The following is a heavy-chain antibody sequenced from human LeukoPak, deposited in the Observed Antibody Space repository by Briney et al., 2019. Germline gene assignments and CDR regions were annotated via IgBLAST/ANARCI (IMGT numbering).Heavy chain of an antibody. D-gene: IGHD3-3*01. CDR3: ARNYDFWSGYSTYYFDY. V-gene: IGHV3-21*01. CDR1: GFTFSSYN. J-gene: IGHJ4*02. CDR2: ISSSSYI. Sequence: GGSLRLSCAASGFTFSSYNMNWVRQAPGKGLEWVSSISSSSYIYYADSVKGRFTISRDNAKNSLYLQMNSLRAEDTAVYYCARNYDFWSGYSTYYFDYWGQGTLVTVSS.